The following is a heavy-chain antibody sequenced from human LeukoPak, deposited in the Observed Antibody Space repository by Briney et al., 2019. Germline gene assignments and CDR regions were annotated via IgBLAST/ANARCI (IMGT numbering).Heavy chain of an antibody. V-gene: IGHV3-30*04. D-gene: IGHD5-12*01. Sequence: PGRSLRLSCVAAGFTEFTTSSNAMHWFRQAPGKGLKWVAIISYDGSNKYYADSVKGRFTISRDNSKNTLFLQMNSLRVEDTAVYYCAREGGSYFDYWGQGTLVTVSS. CDR3: AREGGSYFDY. J-gene: IGHJ4*02. CDR2: ISYDGSNK. CDR1: GFTEFTTSSNA.